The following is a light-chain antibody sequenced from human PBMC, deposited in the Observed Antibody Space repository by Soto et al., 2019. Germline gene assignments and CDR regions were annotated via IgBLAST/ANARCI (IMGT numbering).Light chain of an antibody. V-gene: IGLV2-8*01. CDR3: SSYAGSNIVV. J-gene: IGLJ2*01. CDR1: SSDVGGYNF. CDR2: EVS. Sequence: QSALTQPPSASGSPGQSVTISCTGTSSDVGGYNFVSWYQQHPGKAPKLMIYEVSERPSGVPDRFSGSKSGNRASLTVSGPQPEDEADYYCSSYAGSNIVVFGGGTKLTVL.